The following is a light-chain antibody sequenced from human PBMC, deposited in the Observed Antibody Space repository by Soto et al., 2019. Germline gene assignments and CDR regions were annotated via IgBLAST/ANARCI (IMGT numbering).Light chain of an antibody. Sequence: DIVLTQSPLSLPVTPGEPASISCRSSQSLLHSNGNIYLDWYLQKPGQSPQLLIYLGSIRASGGPGRFRGSGSGTDFTLKITRVEGEDVWVYYCMQAIQAPRTFGLGTKVEIK. CDR2: LGS. CDR1: QSLLHSNGNIY. J-gene: IGKJ1*01. CDR3: MQAIQAPRT. V-gene: IGKV2-28*01.